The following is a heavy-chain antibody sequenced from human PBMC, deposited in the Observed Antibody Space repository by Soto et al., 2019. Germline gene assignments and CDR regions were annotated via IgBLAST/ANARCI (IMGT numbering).Heavy chain of an antibody. Sequence: QVQLVQSGAEVKKPGSSVKVSCKASGGTFSSYTISWVRQAPGQGLEWMGRIIPILGIANYAQKFQGRVTITADKXXSXAXXELSSLRSEDTAVYYCARGHIVVVTAIQDYYGMDVWGQGTTVTVSS. J-gene: IGHJ6*02. V-gene: IGHV1-69*02. D-gene: IGHD2-21*02. CDR1: GGTFSSYT. CDR2: IIPILGIA. CDR3: ARGHIVVVTAIQDYYGMDV.